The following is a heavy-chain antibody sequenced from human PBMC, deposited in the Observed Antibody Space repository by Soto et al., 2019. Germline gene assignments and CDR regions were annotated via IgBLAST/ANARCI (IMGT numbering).Heavy chain of an antibody. CDR3: AHRVLRTVFGLVTTTAIYFDF. Sequence: QITLNESGPTVVRPTETLTLTCSFSGFSLTTSGVGVGWIRQSPGKAPEWLALIYWDDDKRYSASLKSRLTITKDTSKNQVVLTVSDLGPTDTATYYCAHRVLRTVFGLVTTTAIYFDFWGQGTPVAVSS. CDR1: GFSLTTSGVG. CDR2: IYWDDDK. D-gene: IGHD3-3*01. V-gene: IGHV2-5*02. J-gene: IGHJ4*02.